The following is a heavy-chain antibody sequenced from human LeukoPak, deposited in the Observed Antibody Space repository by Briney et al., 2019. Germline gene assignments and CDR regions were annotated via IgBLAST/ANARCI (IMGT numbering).Heavy chain of an antibody. CDR1: GGSFSSYY. V-gene: IGHV4-59*10. CDR2: IYSRGST. CDR3: ARGRFCSADICSGGDAFDI. J-gene: IGHJ3*02. Sequence: PSETLSLTCAVYGGSFSSYYWSWIRQPAGKGLEWIGRIYSRGSTNYSPSLKSRVTMSLDTSKNQFSLKLSSLTAADTALYYCARGRFCSADICSGGDAFDIWGQGTMVSVSS. D-gene: IGHD3-3*01.